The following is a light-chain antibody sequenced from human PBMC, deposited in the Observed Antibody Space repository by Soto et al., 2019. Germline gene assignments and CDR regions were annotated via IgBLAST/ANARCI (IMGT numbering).Light chain of an antibody. CDR1: QGISSY. CDR2: DAS. CDR3: QQYSSCSRT. J-gene: IGKJ1*01. Sequence: AIQLTQSPSSLSAYVGDRVTITCRASQGISSYLGWYQQKPGKAPKLLIYDASSLESGVPSRFSGSGSGTEFTLTITSLQPDDFATFYCQQYSSCSRTFCHVTKVDIK. V-gene: IGKV1-13*02.